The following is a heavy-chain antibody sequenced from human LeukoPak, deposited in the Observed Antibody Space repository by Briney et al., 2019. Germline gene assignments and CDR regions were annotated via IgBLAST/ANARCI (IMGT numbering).Heavy chain of an antibody. CDR3: TRRGGSPGWGAFDH. CDR1: GFTFSSYT. V-gene: IGHV3-23*01. D-gene: IGHD1-26*01. J-gene: IGHJ4*02. CDR2: ISGSDGRT. Sequence: GGSLRLSRAASGFTFSSYTMNWVRQAPGKGLEWVSSISGSDGRTFYADSVKGRFTISRDNSQNTLYMQMSSLRAEDTAIYYCTRRGGSPGWGAFDHWGQGTLIPVPP.